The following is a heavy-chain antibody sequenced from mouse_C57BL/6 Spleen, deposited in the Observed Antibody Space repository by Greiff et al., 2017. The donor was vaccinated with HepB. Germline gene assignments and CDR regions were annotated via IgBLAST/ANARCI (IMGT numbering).Heavy chain of an antibody. V-gene: IGHV1-64*01. J-gene: IGHJ2*01. CDR3: ASRGYDYDEGNFDY. Sequence: VKLQQPGAELVKPGASVKLSCKASGYTFTSYWMHWVKQRPGQGLEWIGMIHPNSGSTNYNEKFKSKATLTVDKSSSTAYMQLSSLTSEDSAVYYCASRGYDYDEGNFDYWGQGTTLTVSS. CDR2: IHPNSGST. D-gene: IGHD2-4*01. CDR1: GYTFTSYW.